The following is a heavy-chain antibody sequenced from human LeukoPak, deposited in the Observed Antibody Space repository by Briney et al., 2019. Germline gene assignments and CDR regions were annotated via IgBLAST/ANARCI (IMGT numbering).Heavy chain of an antibody. CDR1: GFSFVDSA. D-gene: IGHD2-15*01. CDR3: TSDLSPSGYCSCGSCLPFDS. V-gene: IGHV3-49*04. J-gene: IGHJ4*02. CDR2: IRSRSYGGTT. Sequence: SLSLSCLASGFSFVDSAISWVGQPPGRGLDWIGFIRSRSYGGTTEYAAYVKGRFTLSRDNSRNAAFLQMNSLKTEDTGVYYCTSDLSPSGYCSCGSCLPFDSWGQGTLVTVSS.